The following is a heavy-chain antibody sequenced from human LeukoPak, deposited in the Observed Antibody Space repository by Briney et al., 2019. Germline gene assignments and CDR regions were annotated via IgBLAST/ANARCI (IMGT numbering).Heavy chain of an antibody. V-gene: IGHV3-30*18. CDR1: GFTFSDYY. J-gene: IGHJ4*02. CDR2: ISYDGSNK. D-gene: IGHD3-16*02. Sequence: GGSLRLSCAASGFTFSDYYMSWIRQAPGKGLEWVAVISYDGSNKYYADSVKGRFTISRDNSKNTLYLQMNSLRAEDTAVYYCAKDHHYDYVWGSYRPSYYFDYWGQGTLVTVSS. CDR3: AKDHHYDYVWGSYRPSYYFDY.